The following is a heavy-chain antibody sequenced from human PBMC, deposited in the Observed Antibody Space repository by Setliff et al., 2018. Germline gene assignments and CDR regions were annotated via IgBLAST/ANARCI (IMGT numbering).Heavy chain of an antibody. Sequence: SETLSLTCNVYGESFDTYYWSWIRQPPGKGLEWFGEINQSGSGDYNPSFKGRVTISVDTSKKQFSLTLRYVTAADTALYYCARGRMRGSCSGPSCTYDPFDIWGQGTPVTVSS. CDR1: GESFDTYY. V-gene: IGHV4-34*01. CDR2: INQSGSG. CDR3: ARGRMRGSCSGPSCTYDPFDI. D-gene: IGHD2-2*01. J-gene: IGHJ3*02.